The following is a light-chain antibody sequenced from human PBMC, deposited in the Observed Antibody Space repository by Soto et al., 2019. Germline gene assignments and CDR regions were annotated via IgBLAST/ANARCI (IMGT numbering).Light chain of an antibody. CDR1: QNIGTL. Sequence: DIQMTQSPSTLSASVGDRVTITCRASQNIGTLLAWYQQKPGKAPKLLIYDASSLESGDPARCSGSGSGTEFTLAISSLQSYDFATYYCQQYKSPQDTFGQGTRLEIK. J-gene: IGKJ2*01. CDR3: QQYKSPQDT. V-gene: IGKV1-5*01. CDR2: DAS.